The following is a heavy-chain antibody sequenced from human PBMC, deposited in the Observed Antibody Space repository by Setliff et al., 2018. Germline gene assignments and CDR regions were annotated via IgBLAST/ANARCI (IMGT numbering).Heavy chain of an antibody. J-gene: IGHJ6*03. D-gene: IGHD1-1*01. CDR2: INSDGSST. V-gene: IGHV3-74*01. CDR1: GFTLSSYW. CDR3: ARGPWKHSAYYYYYMDV. Sequence: GGSLRLSCAASGFTLSSYWMHWVRQAPGKGLVWVSRINSDGSSTSYADSVKGRFTISRDNAKNTLYLQMNSLRAEDTAVYYCARGPWKHSAYYYYYMDVWGKGTTVTVSS.